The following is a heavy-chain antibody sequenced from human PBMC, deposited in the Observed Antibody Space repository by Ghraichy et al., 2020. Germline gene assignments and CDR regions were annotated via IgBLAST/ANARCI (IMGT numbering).Heavy chain of an antibody. CDR3: AKGNRGAAAGYYYYYGMDV. D-gene: IGHD6-13*01. CDR2: ISGSGGST. V-gene: IGHV3-23*01. J-gene: IGHJ6*02. Sequence: GGSLRLSCAASGFTFSSYAMSWVRQAPGKGLEWVSAISGSGGSTYYADSVKGRFTISRDNSKNTLYLQMNSLRAEDTAVYYCAKGNRGAAAGYYYYYGMDVWGQGTTVTVSS. CDR1: GFTFSSYA.